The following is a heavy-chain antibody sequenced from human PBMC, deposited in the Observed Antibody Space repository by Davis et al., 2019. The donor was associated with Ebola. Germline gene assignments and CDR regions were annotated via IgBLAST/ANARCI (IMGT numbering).Heavy chain of an antibody. CDR2: INPNSGDT. V-gene: IGHV1-2*04. CDR3: TRDRVCSGATCYAYFDF. Sequence: AASVTVSCKASGYTFTGYYIHWVRQAPGQGRQWMGWINPNSGDTKYSQKFQGWVTMTRETPISTAYMELNRLTSDDTAVYYCTRDRVCSGATCYAYFDFWGQGTLVTVSS. CDR1: GYTFTGYY. J-gene: IGHJ4*02. D-gene: IGHD2-15*01.